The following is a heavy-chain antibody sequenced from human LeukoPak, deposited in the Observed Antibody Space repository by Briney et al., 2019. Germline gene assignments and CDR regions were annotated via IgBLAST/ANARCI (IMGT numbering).Heavy chain of an antibody. CDR3: ARRYGSGRAYYYYYYMDV. CDR2: IYYSGST. CDR1: GGSISSYY. D-gene: IGHD3-10*01. Sequence: PSETLSLTCTVSGGSISSYYWSWIRQPPGKGLEWIGYIYYSGSTNYNPSLKSRVTISVDTSKNQFSLKLSSVTAADTAVYYCARRYGSGRAYYYYYYMDVWGKGTTVTISS. J-gene: IGHJ6*03. V-gene: IGHV4-59*01.